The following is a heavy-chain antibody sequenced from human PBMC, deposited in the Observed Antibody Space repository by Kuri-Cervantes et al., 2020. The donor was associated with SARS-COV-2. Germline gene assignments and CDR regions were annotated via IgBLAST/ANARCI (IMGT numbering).Heavy chain of an antibody. CDR2: IYHSGST. CDR3: ARAVTSIFGVPTNWFDP. CDR1: GGSISSGGYY. V-gene: IGHV4-30-2*01. Sequence: LRLSCTVSGGSISSGGYYWSWIRQPPGKGLEWIGYIYHSGSTYYNPSLKSRVTISVDRSKNQFSLKLSSVTAADTAVYYCARAVTSIFGVPTNWFDPWGQGTLVTVSS. D-gene: IGHD3-3*01. J-gene: IGHJ5*02.